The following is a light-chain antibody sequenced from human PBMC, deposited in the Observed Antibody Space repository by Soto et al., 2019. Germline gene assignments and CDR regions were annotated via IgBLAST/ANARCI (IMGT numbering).Light chain of an antibody. CDR2: DAS. J-gene: IGKJ3*01. CDR1: QSVSSY. CDR3: QQRSNWPI. V-gene: IGKV3-11*01. Sequence: EIVLTHSPATLSFSPMERATLSCRASQSVSSYLAWYQQKPGQAPRLLIYDASNRATGIPARFSGSWSGTDFTLTIRSLEPEDFAVYYCQQRSNWPIFGPGTKVDIK.